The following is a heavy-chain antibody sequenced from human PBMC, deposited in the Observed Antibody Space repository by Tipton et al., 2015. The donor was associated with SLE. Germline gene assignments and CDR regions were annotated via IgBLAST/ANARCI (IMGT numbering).Heavy chain of an antibody. CDR2: IYYSGST. CDR1: GGSISSSSYY. J-gene: IGHJ4*02. CDR3: ASIKWELLSFDY. D-gene: IGHD1-26*01. Sequence: TLSLTCTVSGGSISSSSYYWGWIRQPPGKGLEWIGSIYYSGSTYYNPSLKSRVTISVDTSKNQFSLKLSSVTAADTAVYYCASIKWELLSFDYWGQGTLVTVSS. V-gene: IGHV4-39*01.